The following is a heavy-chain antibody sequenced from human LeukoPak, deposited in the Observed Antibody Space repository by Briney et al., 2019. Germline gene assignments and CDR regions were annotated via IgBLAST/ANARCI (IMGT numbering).Heavy chain of an antibody. J-gene: IGHJ4*02. Sequence: QPGGSLRLSCAASGFTFSSYWMSWVRQAPGKGLEWVANIKEDGSEKYYLDSVKGRFIISRDNAKHSLYPQMHSLRDEDTAVYFCAGVPTILGGYYFDYWGQGTLVTVSS. D-gene: IGHD5-12*01. CDR2: IKEDGSEK. CDR3: AGVPTILGGYYFDY. V-gene: IGHV3-7*04. CDR1: GFTFSSYW.